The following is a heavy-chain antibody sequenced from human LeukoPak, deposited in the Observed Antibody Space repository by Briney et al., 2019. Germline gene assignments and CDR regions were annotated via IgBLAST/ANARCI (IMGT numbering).Heavy chain of an antibody. CDR3: ARGGCSSTSCSRPYYYYYMDV. Sequence: GGSLRLSCAASGFTFSLSPMHWVRQAPGKGLQYVSVICIDGSNTFYADSVKGRFTISRDNSKNTLYLQMNSLRAEDTAVYYCARGGCSSTSCSRPYYYYYMDVWGKGTTVTVSS. D-gene: IGHD2-2*01. CDR2: ICIDGSNT. V-gene: IGHV3-64*02. J-gene: IGHJ6*03. CDR1: GFTFSLSP.